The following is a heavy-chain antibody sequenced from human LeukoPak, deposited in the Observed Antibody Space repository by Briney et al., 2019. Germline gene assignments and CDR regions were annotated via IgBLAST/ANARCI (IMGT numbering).Heavy chain of an antibody. CDR3: ARGFNEWELHPFDY. Sequence: PSETLSLTCTVSGGSLSSYYWSWIRQPPGKGLEWIGYIYYSGSTNYNPSLKSRVTISVDTSKNQFSLKLSSVTAADTAVYYCARGFNEWELHPFDYWGQGTLVTVSS. CDR1: GGSLSSYY. V-gene: IGHV4-59*01. J-gene: IGHJ4*02. D-gene: IGHD1-26*01. CDR2: IYYSGST.